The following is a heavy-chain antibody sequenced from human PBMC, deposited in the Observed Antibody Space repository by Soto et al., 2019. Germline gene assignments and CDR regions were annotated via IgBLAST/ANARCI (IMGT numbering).Heavy chain of an antibody. D-gene: IGHD6-6*01. Sequence: PGGSLRLSCAASGFTFSSYAMSWVRQAPGKGLEWVSAISGSGGSTYYADSVKGRFTISRDNSENTLFLQMNSLRAEDTAVYYCAKGGGGAARHLYYYYYGMDVWGQGTTVTVSS. V-gene: IGHV3-23*01. J-gene: IGHJ6*02. CDR1: GFTFSSYA. CDR2: ISGSGGST. CDR3: AKGGGGAARHLYYYYYGMDV.